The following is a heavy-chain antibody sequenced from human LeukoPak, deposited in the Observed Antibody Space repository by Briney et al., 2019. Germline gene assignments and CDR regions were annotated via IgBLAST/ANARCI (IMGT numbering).Heavy chain of an antibody. Sequence: GGSLRLSCAASGFTLSTYTMSWVRQAPGKGLEWVSSISGSSDYIYYADSVKGRFTISRDNAKKSLFLQMNSLRAEDTAVYHCARDTRSSYSYYGMDARGQGTTVTVSS. D-gene: IGHD3-10*01. CDR3: ARDTRSSYSYYGMDA. J-gene: IGHJ6*02. CDR1: GFTLSTYT. CDR2: ISGSSDYI. V-gene: IGHV3-21*01.